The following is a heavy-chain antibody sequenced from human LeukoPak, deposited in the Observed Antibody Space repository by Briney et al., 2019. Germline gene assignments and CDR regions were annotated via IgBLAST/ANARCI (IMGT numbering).Heavy chain of an antibody. J-gene: IGHJ4*02. V-gene: IGHV4-30-4*01. CDR1: GGSISSGDYY. Sequence: PSQTLSLTCTVSGGSISSGDYYWSWIRQPPGKGLEWIGYIYYSESTYYNPSLKSRVTILADTSKNQFSLKLSSVTAADTAVYYCAREFQEGYYDSSGYDYWGQGTLVTVSS. CDR2: IYYSEST. CDR3: AREFQEGYYDSSGYDY. D-gene: IGHD3-22*01.